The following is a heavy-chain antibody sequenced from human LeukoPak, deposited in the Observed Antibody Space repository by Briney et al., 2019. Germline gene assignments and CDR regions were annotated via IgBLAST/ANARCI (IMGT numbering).Heavy chain of an antibody. CDR3: ARVGYYYDSSGYQYYFDY. D-gene: IGHD3-22*01. Sequence: GGSLRLTCAASGLTVSSNYMSWVRQAPGKGLEWVSVIYSGGCTYYADSVKGRFTISRHNSKNTLYLQMNSLRAEDTAVYYCARVGYYYDSSGYQYYFDYWGQGTLVTVSS. CDR1: GLTVSSNY. CDR2: IYSGGCT. V-gene: IGHV3-53*04. J-gene: IGHJ4*02.